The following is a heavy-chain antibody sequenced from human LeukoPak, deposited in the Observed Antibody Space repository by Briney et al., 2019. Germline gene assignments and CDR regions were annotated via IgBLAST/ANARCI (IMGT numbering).Heavy chain of an antibody. CDR1: GYTFTGYY. V-gene: IGHV1-2*06. CDR3: ARDLRLDWNTVTTNAFDI. J-gene: IGHJ3*02. D-gene: IGHD4-17*01. Sequence: ASVKVSCKASGYTFTGYYMHWVRQAPGQGLEWMGRINPNSGGTNYAQKFQRRVTMTSDTSISTAYMELSRLTSDETTVYYYARDLRLDWNTVTTNAFDIWGQGTMVTVSS. CDR2: INPNSGGT.